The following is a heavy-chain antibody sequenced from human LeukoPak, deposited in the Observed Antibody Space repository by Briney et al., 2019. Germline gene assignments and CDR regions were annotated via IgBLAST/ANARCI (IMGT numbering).Heavy chain of an antibody. CDR3: ARVRSGWYAFDI. D-gene: IGHD6-19*01. CDR2: INHSGST. Sequence: SETLSLTCAVYGGSFSGYYWSWIRQPPGKGLEWIGEINHSGSTNYNPSLKSRVTISVDTSKNQFSLKLSSVTAADTAVYYCARVRSGWYAFDIWGQGTMVTVSS. J-gene: IGHJ3*02. V-gene: IGHV4-34*01. CDR1: GGSFSGYY.